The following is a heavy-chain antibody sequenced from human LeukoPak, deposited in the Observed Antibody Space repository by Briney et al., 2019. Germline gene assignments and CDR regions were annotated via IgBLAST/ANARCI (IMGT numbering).Heavy chain of an antibody. CDR2: IYTSGIT. CDR3: ARDRFGGYGAFDI. D-gene: IGHD3-22*01. J-gene: IGHJ3*02. CDR1: GDSISSGSYY. Sequence: SQTLSLTCTVSGDSISSGSYYWSWIRQPAGKRLEWIGRIYTSGITNYNPSLKSRVTISVDTSKNQFSLKLISATAADTAVYYCARDRFGGYGAFDIWGQGTMVTVSS. V-gene: IGHV4-61*02.